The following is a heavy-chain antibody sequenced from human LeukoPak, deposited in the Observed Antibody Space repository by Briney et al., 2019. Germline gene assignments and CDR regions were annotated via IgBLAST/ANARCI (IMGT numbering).Heavy chain of an antibody. J-gene: IGHJ2*01. V-gene: IGHV3-53*01. CDR1: GFTLSSYA. Sequence: GGSLRLSCTASGFTLSSYAMSWVRQAPGKGLEWVSVIYSGGSTYYADSVKGRFTISRDNSKNTLYLQMNSLRAEDTAVYYCAKDRTVGASYWYFDLWGRGTLVTVSS. CDR2: IYSGGST. CDR3: AKDRTVGASYWYFDL. D-gene: IGHD1-26*01.